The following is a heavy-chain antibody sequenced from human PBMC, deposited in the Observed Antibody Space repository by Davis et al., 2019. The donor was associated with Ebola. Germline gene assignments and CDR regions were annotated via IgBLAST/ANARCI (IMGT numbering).Heavy chain of an antibody. D-gene: IGHD3-10*01. V-gene: IGHV4-59*01. CDR1: GESFSGFY. J-gene: IGHJ5*01. Sequence: MPSETLSLTCAVYGESFSGFYWSWIRQPPGKGLEWIGYIYYSGSTNYNPSLKSRVTISVDTSKNQFSLKLSSVTAADTAVFYCARSNYGSGSYDSWGQGALVTVSS. CDR2: IYYSGST. CDR3: ARSNYGSGSYDS.